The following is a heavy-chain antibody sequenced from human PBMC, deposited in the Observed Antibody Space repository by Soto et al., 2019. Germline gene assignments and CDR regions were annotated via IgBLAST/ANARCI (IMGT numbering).Heavy chain of an antibody. J-gene: IGHJ4*02. CDR3: ARSFRYYLGSGSYKDYLDY. Sequence: SGPTLVNPTQTLTLTCTFSGFSLSTSGMCVSWIRQSPGKALEWLALIEWDDDKYYSTSLKTRLTVSRDTSTNQVVLTMTNLDPVDTATYYCARSFRYYLGSGSYKDYLDYWGQGTQVTVSS. V-gene: IGHV2-70*01. CDR1: GFSLSTSGMC. D-gene: IGHD3-10*01. CDR2: IEWDDDK.